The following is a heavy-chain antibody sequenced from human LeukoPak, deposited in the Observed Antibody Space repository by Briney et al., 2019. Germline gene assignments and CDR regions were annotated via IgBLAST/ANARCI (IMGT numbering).Heavy chain of an antibody. CDR2: IKEDGSEK. CDR1: GFTFNNYW. CDR3: ARVGDYGDYVGY. J-gene: IGHJ4*02. V-gene: IGHV3-7*01. Sequence: GGSLRLSCAASGFTFNNYWMNWVRQTPEKGLEWVANIKEDGSEKYYVDSVKGRFTISRDNAKNSLYLQMSNLRAEDTAVYYCARVGDYGDYVGYWGQGTLVTVSS. D-gene: IGHD4-17*01.